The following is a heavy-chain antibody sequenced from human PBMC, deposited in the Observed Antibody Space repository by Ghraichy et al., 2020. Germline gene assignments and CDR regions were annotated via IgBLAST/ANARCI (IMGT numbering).Heavy chain of an antibody. Sequence: GGSLRLSCAASGFTFSSFAMHWVRQAPGKGLEYVSGIGSNGARTFYSSSVKDRFTISRDNSKNMLYLQMGSLRPEDMTVYYCARDVTYGLGPGDYWGQGTLVTFSS. V-gene: IGHV3-64*01. CDR2: IGSNGART. J-gene: IGHJ4*02. CDR3: ARDVTYGLGPGDY. CDR1: GFTFSSFA. D-gene: IGHD3-10*01.